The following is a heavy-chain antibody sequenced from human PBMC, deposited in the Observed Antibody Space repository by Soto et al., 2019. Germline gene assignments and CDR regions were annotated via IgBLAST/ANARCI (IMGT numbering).Heavy chain of an antibody. D-gene: IGHD3-3*01. Sequence: GGSLRLSCAASGFTVHSYGMHWARQAPGKGLEWVAVIWSDGSNKYYADSVKGRFTISRDNSKNTLYLQMNSLRAEDTAVYYCAREFWSGPFDYWGQGTLVTVSS. CDR1: GFTVHSYG. V-gene: IGHV3-33*01. J-gene: IGHJ4*02. CDR3: AREFWSGPFDY. CDR2: IWSDGSNK.